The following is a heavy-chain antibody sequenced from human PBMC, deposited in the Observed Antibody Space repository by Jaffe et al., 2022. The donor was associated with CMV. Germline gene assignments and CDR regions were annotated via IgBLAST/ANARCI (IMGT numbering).Heavy chain of an antibody. Sequence: EVQLLESGGGLVQPGGSLRLSCAASGFIFSNTAMSWVRQAPGKGLEWVSAISGSGGSTDYADSVKGRFTISRDNSKNTLYMQMNSLRAEDTAVYYCAKLDSSGYYPEHWGQGTLVTVSS. V-gene: IGHV3-23*01. CDR1: GFIFSNTA. CDR3: AKLDSSGYYPEH. D-gene: IGHD3-22*01. CDR2: ISGSGGST. J-gene: IGHJ4*02.